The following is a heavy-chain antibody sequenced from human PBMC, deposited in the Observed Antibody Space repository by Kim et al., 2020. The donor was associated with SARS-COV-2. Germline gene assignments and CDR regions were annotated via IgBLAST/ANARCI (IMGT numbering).Heavy chain of an antibody. V-gene: IGHV3-23*01. CDR3: ANRWLGAFDI. J-gene: IGHJ3*02. Sequence: GGSLRLSCVASGFAFSSYGMNWVRQAPGKGLEWVSGISGSGYATYYADSVRGRFTLSRDNSKNTMYLQMNSLRVEDTAVYFCANRWLGAFDIWGQGTMVT. CDR1: GFAFSSYG. CDR2: ISGSGYAT. D-gene: IGHD6-19*01.